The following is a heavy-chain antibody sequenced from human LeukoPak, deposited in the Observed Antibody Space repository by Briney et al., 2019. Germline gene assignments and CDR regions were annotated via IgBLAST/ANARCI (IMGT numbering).Heavy chain of an antibody. CDR3: AKDRGSGVTPDYYYGMDV. J-gene: IGHJ6*02. CDR1: GFTFSSYG. D-gene: IGHD3-10*01. CDR2: ISYDGSNK. Sequence: PGGSLRLSCAASGFTFSSYGMHWVRQAPGKGLEWVAVISYDGSNKYYADSVKGRFTISRDNSKNTLYLQMNSLRAADTAVYYCAKDRGSGVTPDYYYGMDVWGQGTTVTVSS. V-gene: IGHV3-30*18.